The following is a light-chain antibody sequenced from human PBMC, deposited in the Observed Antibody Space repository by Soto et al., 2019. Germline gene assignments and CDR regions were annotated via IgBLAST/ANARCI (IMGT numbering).Light chain of an antibody. V-gene: IGLV2-8*01. J-gene: IGLJ1*01. CDR3: SSYAGSNNSLYV. CDR2: EVS. Sequence: QSVLTQPPSPSGSPGQSVTISCTVTSRDVGGYNYVSWYQQHPGKAPKLVIYEVSKRPSGVPDRFSGSKSGNTASLTVSGLQAEDEADYYCSSYAGSNNSLYVFGTGTKVTVL. CDR1: SRDVGGYNY.